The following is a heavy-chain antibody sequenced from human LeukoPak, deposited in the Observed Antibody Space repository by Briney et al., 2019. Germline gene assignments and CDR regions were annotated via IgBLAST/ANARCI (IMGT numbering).Heavy chain of an antibody. Sequence: PGGSLRLSCAASGFTFSSYSMNWIRQPPGKGLEWIGEINHSGSTNYNPSLKSRVTISVDTSKNQFSLKLSSVTAADTAVYYCARGMGATLDYWGQGTLVTVSS. V-gene: IGHV4-34*01. D-gene: IGHD1-26*01. CDR3: ARGMGATLDY. CDR1: GFTFSSYS. J-gene: IGHJ4*02. CDR2: INHSGST.